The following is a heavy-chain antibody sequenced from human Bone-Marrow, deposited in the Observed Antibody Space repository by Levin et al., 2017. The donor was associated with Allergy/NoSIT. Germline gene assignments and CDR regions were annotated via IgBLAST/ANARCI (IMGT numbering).Heavy chain of an antibody. CDR3: AREDGSTFDS. V-gene: IGHV4-31*02. CDR1: GGSISSGGYH. J-gene: IGHJ4*02. CDR2: IYYSGST. D-gene: IGHD5-24*01. Sequence: ASETLSLTCAVSGGSISSGGYHWSWIRQHAGKGLEWIGYIYYSGSTYYNPSLKSRAMISLDTSKNQFSLKVTSATAADAAVYYCAREDGSTFDSWGQGTLVTVSS.